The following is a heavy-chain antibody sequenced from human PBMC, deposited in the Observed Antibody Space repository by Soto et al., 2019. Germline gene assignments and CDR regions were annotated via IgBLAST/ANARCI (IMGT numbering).Heavy chain of an antibody. J-gene: IGHJ3*02. CDR2: IYYSGST. V-gene: IGHV4-59*01. D-gene: IGHD3-10*01. Sequence: SETLSLTCTVSGGSISSYYWSWVRQPPGKGLEWIGYIYYSGSTNYNPSLKSRVTISVGTSKNQFSLKLSSVTAADTAVYYCAREGFADAFDIWGQGTMVTVSS. CDR1: GGSISSYY. CDR3: AREGFADAFDI.